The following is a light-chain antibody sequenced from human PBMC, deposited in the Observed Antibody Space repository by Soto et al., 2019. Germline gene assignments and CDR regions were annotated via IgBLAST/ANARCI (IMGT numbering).Light chain of an antibody. CDR3: QQYYNTPLT. Sequence: DIVMTQSPDSLAVSLGERATINCKSSQSLLYSSTNKNYLIWYQQKPGQPPKLLIYWASTRESGVPDRFSGSGSGTDFTLPISSLQAEDVAVYYCQQYYNTPLTFGQGTKLEI. CDR1: QSLLYSSTNKNY. J-gene: IGKJ2*01. V-gene: IGKV4-1*01. CDR2: WAS.